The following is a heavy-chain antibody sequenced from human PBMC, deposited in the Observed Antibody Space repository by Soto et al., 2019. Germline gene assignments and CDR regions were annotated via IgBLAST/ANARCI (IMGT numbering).Heavy chain of an antibody. CDR2: ISYDGSNK. Sequence: PGGSLRLSCVASGFTFSSYGMHWVRQAPGKGLEWVAVISYDGSNKYYADSVKGRFTISRDNSKNTLYLQMNSLRAEDTAVYYCAKSLNPFQDGMDVWGQGTTVTVSS. CDR1: GFTFSSYG. V-gene: IGHV3-30*18. CDR3: AKSLNPFQDGMDV. J-gene: IGHJ6*02.